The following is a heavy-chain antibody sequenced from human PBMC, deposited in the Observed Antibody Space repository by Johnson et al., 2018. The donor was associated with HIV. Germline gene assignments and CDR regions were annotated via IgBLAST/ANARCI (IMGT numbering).Heavy chain of an antibody. Sequence: QVQLVESGGGLVPPGGSLRLSCAASGFTFSSYAMHWVRQAPGKGLEWVAVISCDGSNKYYADSVKGRFTISRDNSKNTLYLQMNSLRAEDTAVYYCAREVAGDYGDSPGAFDIWGQGTMVTVSS. D-gene: IGHD4-17*01. CDR2: ISCDGSNK. V-gene: IGHV3-30-3*01. CDR1: GFTFSSYA. CDR3: AREVAGDYGDSPGAFDI. J-gene: IGHJ3*02.